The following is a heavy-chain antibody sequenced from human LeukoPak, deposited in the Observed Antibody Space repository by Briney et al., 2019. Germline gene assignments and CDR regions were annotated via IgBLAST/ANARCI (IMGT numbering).Heavy chain of an antibody. CDR2: ISSSSSTI. CDR3: ARDVLVRPLRYYFDF. V-gene: IGHV3-48*01. CDR1: GFTFSSYS. J-gene: IGHJ4*02. Sequence: PGGSLRLSCAASGFTFSSYSMSWVRQAPGKGLEWVSYISSSSSTIYYADSVKGRFTISRDNAKNSLYLQMNSLRAEDTGVYYCARDVLVRPLRYYFDFWGQGALVTVSS. D-gene: IGHD1-1*01.